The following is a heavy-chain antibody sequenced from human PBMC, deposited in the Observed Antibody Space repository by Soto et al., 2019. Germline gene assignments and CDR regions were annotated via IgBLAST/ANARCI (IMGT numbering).Heavy chain of an antibody. J-gene: IGHJ3*02. CDR3: AKAMTTVTLDAFDI. D-gene: IGHD4-4*01. CDR2: ISSSSSYI. CDR1: GFTFVSYS. V-gene: IGHV3-21*01. Sequence: WGSLRLSCAASGFTFVSYSMNFFRQAAGKGLEWVSSISSSSSYIYYADSVKGRFTISRDNAKNSLYLQMNSLRAEDTAVYYCAKAMTTVTLDAFDIWGQGTMVTVSS.